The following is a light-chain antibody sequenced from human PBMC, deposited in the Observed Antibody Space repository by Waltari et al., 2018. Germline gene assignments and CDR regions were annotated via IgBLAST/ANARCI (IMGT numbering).Light chain of an antibody. V-gene: IGLV8-61*01. CDR3: VLYVGGGISM. CDR2: STN. Sequence: QTVVTQEPSFSVSPGGTVTLTCGLSSGSVSTNHYPSWYQQTPGQPPRTPIYSTNIRSSGVPDRFSGSILGNKAALTITGAQADDESDYYCVLYVGGGISMFGGGARLTVL. J-gene: IGLJ3*02. CDR1: SGSVSTNHY.